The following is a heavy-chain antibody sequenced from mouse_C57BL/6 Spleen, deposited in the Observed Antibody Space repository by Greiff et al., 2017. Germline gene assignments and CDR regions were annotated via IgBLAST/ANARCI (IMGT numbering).Heavy chain of an antibody. D-gene: IGHD4-1*01. J-gene: IGHJ3*01. CDR2: IYPGSGNT. Sequence: QVQLQQSGAELVRPGASVKLSCKASGYTFTDYYINWVKQRPGQGLEWIARIYPGSGNTYYNEKFKGKATLTAEKSSSTAYMQLSSLTSEDSAVYFCARYGTGEGWFAYWGQGTLVTVSA. CDR1: GYTFTDYY. CDR3: ARYGTGEGWFAY. V-gene: IGHV1-76*01.